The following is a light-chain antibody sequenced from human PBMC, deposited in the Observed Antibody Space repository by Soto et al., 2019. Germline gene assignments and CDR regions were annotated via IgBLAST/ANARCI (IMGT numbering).Light chain of an antibody. J-gene: IGLJ1*01. Sequence: QSVLTQPRSVSGDPGQSDTNSCTRSNANIGAAYNVDWYQQLPGTAPKLLVYGNKNRPSGVPARFSGSKSGTSASLAIAGLQAEDEGDYYCQSYDSSVSGYVFGTGTKVTVL. V-gene: IGLV1-40*01. CDR3: QSYDSSVSGYV. CDR1: NANIGAAYN. CDR2: GNK.